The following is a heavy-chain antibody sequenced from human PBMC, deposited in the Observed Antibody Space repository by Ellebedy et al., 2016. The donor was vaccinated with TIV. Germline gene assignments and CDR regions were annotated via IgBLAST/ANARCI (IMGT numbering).Heavy chain of an antibody. Sequence: GESLKISCAASGSTFSKYGMHWVRQAPGKGLEWVADIWYDGSNIYYADSVKDRFTISRDNSKNTLHLQVNSLRAEDTAVYYCAKDRGAYWYFDLWGRGTLVTVSS. CDR3: AKDRGAYWYFDL. CDR2: IWYDGSNI. V-gene: IGHV3-30*02. D-gene: IGHD3-10*01. J-gene: IGHJ2*01. CDR1: GSTFSKYG.